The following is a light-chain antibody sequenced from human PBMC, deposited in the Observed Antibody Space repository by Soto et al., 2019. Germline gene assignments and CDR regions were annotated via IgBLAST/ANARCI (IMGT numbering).Light chain of an antibody. V-gene: IGLV1-40*01. J-gene: IGLJ2*01. Sequence: QAVVTQPPSVSRAPGQRVTISCTGSSSYIGAGYDVHWYQQLPGTAPKLLIYGNSNRPSGVPDRFSGSKSGTSASLAITGLQAEDEADYYCQSYDSSLSGRVVFGGGTKVTVL. CDR1: SSYIGAGYD. CDR2: GNS. CDR3: QSYDSSLSGRVV.